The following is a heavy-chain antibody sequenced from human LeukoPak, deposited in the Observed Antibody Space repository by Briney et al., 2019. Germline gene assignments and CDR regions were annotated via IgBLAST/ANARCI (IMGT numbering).Heavy chain of an antibody. D-gene: IGHD1-26*01. CDR2: MYYNGNP. V-gene: IGHV4-59*08. CDR1: GGSISSHY. J-gene: IGHJ5*02. CDR3: ARQVWELRTNWFDP. Sequence: SETLSLTCSVSGGSISSHYWGWIRQPPGKGLEWIGYMYYNGNPNYNPSLKSRVTISVDTSKNQFSLKLSSVTAADTAVYYCARQVWELRTNWFDPWGQGTLVTVSS.